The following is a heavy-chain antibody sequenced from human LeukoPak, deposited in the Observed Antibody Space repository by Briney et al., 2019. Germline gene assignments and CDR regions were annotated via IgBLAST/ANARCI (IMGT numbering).Heavy chain of an antibody. J-gene: IGHJ4*02. Sequence: GGSLRLSCAASGFTVSSNYMSWVRQAPGKGLEWVSVISYSGDTTYYADSVKGRFTFSRDNSRNTLYLQMNNLRVEDAAIYYCAKTAAAAGPTRHFDFWGQGSLVTVSS. D-gene: IGHD6-13*01. CDR1: GFTVSSNY. CDR2: ISYSGDTT. CDR3: AKTAAAAGPTRHFDF. V-gene: IGHV3-53*01.